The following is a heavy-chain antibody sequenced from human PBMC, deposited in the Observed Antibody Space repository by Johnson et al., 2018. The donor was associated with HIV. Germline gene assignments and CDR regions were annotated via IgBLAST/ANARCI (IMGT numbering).Heavy chain of an antibody. CDR1: GFTFSTYA. Sequence: QVQLVESGGGVVQPGRSLRLSCAASGFTFSTYAIHWVRQAPGKGLEWLALLSYDGINKYYADSVKGRFTISRDNSKNTLYLQMNSLRAEDTAVYYCARGSYNFWSGEREAFDSWGQGTMVTVSS. J-gene: IGHJ3*02. V-gene: IGHV3-30-3*01. CDR2: LSYDGINK. CDR3: ARGSYNFWSGEREAFDS. D-gene: IGHD3-3*01.